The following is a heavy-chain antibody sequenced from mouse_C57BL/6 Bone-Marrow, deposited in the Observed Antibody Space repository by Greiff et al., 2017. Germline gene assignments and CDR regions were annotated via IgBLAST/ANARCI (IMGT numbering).Heavy chain of an antibody. CDR2: IDPEDGET. Sequence: EVQLQQSGAELVKPGASVKLSCTASGFNIKDYYMHWVKQRTEQGLEWIGRIDPEDGETKYAPTFQGKATITADTSSNTAYLQLSSLTAEDTAVYYCAHYYGSPHWYFDVWGTGTTVTVSS. V-gene: IGHV14-2*01. J-gene: IGHJ1*03. D-gene: IGHD1-1*01. CDR3: AHYYGSPHWYFDV. CDR1: GFNIKDYY.